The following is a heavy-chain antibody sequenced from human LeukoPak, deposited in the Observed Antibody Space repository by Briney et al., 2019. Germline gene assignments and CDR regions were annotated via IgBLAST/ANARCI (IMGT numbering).Heavy chain of an antibody. CDR2: IIPILGIA. J-gene: IGHJ3*02. CDR1: GGTFSSYA. V-gene: IGHV1-69*04. D-gene: IGHD1-26*01. CDR3: ARGSGSVGHAFDI. Sequence: GASVKVSCKASGGTFSSYAISWVRQAPGQGLEWMGRIIPILGIANYAQKFQGRVTITADKSTCTAYMELSSLRSEDTAVYYCARGSGSVGHAFDIWGQGTMVTVSS.